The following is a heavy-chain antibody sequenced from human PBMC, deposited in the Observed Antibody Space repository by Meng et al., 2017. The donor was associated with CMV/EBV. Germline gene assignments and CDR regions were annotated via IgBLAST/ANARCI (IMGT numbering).Heavy chain of an antibody. V-gene: IGHV1-69*10. Sequence: SVKVSCKASGGTFSSYAISWVRQAPGQGLEWMGGIIPILGIANYAQKFQGRVTITADKSTSTAYMELSSLRSEDTAVYYCARVLLRFLEWLSDYGMDVWGQGTTVTVSS. CDR3: ARVLLRFLEWLSDYGMDV. CDR2: IIPILGIA. CDR1: GGTFSSYA. D-gene: IGHD3-3*01. J-gene: IGHJ6*02.